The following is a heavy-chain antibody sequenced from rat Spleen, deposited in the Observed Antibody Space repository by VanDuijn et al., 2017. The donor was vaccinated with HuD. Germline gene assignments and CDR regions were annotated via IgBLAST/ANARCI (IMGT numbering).Heavy chain of an antibody. CDR2: MRYNGDT. CDR1: GFSLTSYH. D-gene: IGHD1-9*01. Sequence: QVQLKESGPGLVQPSQTLSLTCTVSGFSLTSYHVHWVRQPPGKGLEWMGRMRYNGDTSYNSALKSRLSISRDTSKSQVFLKIYSLQTEDTAIYFCTREGHTMDRATYWFAYWGQGTLVTVSS. V-gene: IGHV2-63*01. CDR3: TREGHTMDRATYWFAY. J-gene: IGHJ3*01.